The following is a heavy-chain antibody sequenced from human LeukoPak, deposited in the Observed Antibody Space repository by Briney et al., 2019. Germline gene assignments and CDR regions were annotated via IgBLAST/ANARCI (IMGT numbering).Heavy chain of an antibody. CDR2: IYPGDSDT. CDR3: ARRGEAMDPFDY. CDR1: GYSFTSYW. V-gene: IGHV5-51*01. J-gene: IGHJ4*02. D-gene: IGHD5-18*01. Sequence: GESLKLSCKDPGYSFTSYWIGWVRQMPGKGLEWMGIIYPGDSDTRYSPSFQGQVTISADKSINTAYLQWSSLKASDTAIYYCARRGEAMDPFDYWGQGTLVTVSS.